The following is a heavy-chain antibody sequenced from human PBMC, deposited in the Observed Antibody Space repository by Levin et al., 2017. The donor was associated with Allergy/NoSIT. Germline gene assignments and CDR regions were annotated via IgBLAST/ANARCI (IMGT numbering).Heavy chain of an antibody. CDR3: ARKISYYDSIGRAHDAFDI. Sequence: PGGSLRLSCAASGFTFSDSYMSWIRQAPGKGLEWVSYISGSDSTIYYADSVKGRFTISRDNAKNSLYLQMNSLRAEDTAVYYCARKISYYDSIGRAHDAFDIWGQGTMVTVSS. CDR2: ISGSDSTI. V-gene: IGHV3-11*01. CDR1: GFTFSDSY. D-gene: IGHD3-22*01. J-gene: IGHJ3*02.